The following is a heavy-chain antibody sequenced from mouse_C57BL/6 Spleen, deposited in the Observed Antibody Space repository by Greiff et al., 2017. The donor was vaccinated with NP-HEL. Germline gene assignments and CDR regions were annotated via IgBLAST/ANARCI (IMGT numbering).Heavy chain of an antibody. V-gene: IGHV5-17*01. J-gene: IGHJ4*01. CDR2: ISSGSSTI. CDR1: GFTFSDYG. Sequence: EVQGVESGGGLVKPGGSLKLSCAASGFTFSDYGMHWVRQAPEKGLEWVAYISSGSSTIYYADTVKGRFTISRDNAKNTLFLQMTSLRSEDTAMYYCAKGRSDYSFYAMDYWGQGTSVTVSS. CDR3: AKGRSDYSFYAMDY. D-gene: IGHD1-1*01.